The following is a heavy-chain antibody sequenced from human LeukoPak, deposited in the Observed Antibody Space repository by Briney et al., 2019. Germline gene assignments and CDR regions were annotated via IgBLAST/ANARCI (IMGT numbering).Heavy chain of an antibody. J-gene: IGHJ5*02. Sequence: KPSETLSLTCTVSGGSISSYYWSWIRQPPGKGLEWIGYIYYSGSTNYNPSLKSRVTMSVDTSKSQFSLSLRSVTAADTAVYYCARDDRVEGGENWFDPWGQGTLVTVSS. CDR2: IYYSGST. D-gene: IGHD3-10*01. CDR1: GGSISSYY. CDR3: ARDDRVEGGENWFDP. V-gene: IGHV4-59*12.